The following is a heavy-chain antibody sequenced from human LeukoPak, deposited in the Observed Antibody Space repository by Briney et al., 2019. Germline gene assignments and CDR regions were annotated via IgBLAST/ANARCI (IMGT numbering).Heavy chain of an antibody. J-gene: IGHJ5*02. CDR1: GYTFTSYD. V-gene: IGHV1-8*01. Sequence: GASVKVSCKASGYTFTSYDINWVRQATGQGLEWMGWMNPNSGKTGYAQKFQGRVTMTSNNSISTAYMELSSLTSEDTAVYYCAKIVLGGSRGFDPWGQGTLVTVSS. CDR2: MNPNSGKT. CDR3: AKIVLGGSRGFDP. D-gene: IGHD1-26*01.